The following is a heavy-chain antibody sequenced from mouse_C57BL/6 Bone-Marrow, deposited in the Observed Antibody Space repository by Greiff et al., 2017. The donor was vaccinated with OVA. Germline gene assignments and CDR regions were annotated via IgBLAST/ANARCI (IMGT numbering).Heavy chain of an antibody. V-gene: IGHV1-82*01. Sequence: VQLQQSGPELVKPGASVKISCKASGYAFSSSWMNWVKPRPGKGLEWIGRIYPGDGDTNYNGKFKGKATLTADKSSSTAYMQLSSLTSEDSAVDFCAPHYDYDGFDYWGQGTTLTVSS. D-gene: IGHD2-4*01. CDR1: GYAFSSSW. CDR2: IYPGDGDT. CDR3: APHYDYDGFDY. J-gene: IGHJ2*01.